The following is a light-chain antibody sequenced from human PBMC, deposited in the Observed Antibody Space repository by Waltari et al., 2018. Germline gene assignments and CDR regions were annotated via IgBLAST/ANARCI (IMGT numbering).Light chain of an antibody. J-gene: IGKJ2*01. CDR1: QDIHSN. V-gene: IGKV1-6*02. Sequence: IQVTQSPSSLSASDGDRVTISCRTSQDIHSNLAWYQQKPGKAPKLLIYDASTLQVGVPSRFSGSGSGTDFTLTITSLQPEDSATYYCQHYYDDPYIFGQGTDVEIK. CDR2: DAS. CDR3: QHYYDDPYI.